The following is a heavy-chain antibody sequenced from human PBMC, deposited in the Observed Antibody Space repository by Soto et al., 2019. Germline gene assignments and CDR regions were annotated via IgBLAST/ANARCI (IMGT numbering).Heavy chain of an antibody. V-gene: IGHV3-30-3*01. CDR3: ARDLNLGSFDY. J-gene: IGHJ4*02. Sequence: GGSLRLSCAASGFTFSSYAMHWVRQAPGKGLEWVAVISYDGSNKYYADSVKGRFTISRDNSKNTLYLQMNSLRAEDTAVYYCARDLNLGSFDYWGQGTLVTVSS. CDR2: ISYDGSNK. CDR1: GFTFSSYA.